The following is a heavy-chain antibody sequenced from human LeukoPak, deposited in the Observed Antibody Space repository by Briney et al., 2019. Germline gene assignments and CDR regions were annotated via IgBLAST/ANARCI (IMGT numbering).Heavy chain of an antibody. V-gene: IGHV3-30*04. CDR2: ILYDGTDK. CDR1: EFPFSNYA. CDR3: AKDGQCSGGSCYSGFDY. J-gene: IGHJ4*02. D-gene: IGHD2-15*01. Sequence: PGGSLRLSCAASEFPFSNYAMHWVRQAPGKGLEWVAVILYDGTDKSYADSLKGRFTISRDNSKNTLYLQMNSLTTEDTAVYYCAKDGQCSGGSCYSGFDYWGQGTLVTVPS.